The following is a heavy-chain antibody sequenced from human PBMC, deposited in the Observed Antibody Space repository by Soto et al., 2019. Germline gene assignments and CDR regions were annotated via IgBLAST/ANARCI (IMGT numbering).Heavy chain of an antibody. CDR2: IIPFFGTS. CDR1: GGTFSSYP. D-gene: IGHD1-26*01. V-gene: IGHV1-69*01. Sequence: QVQLVQSGAEVKKPGSSVKVSCEASGGTFSSYPINWVRQAHGQGLEWMGGIIPFFGTSNYAQKFQGRVTITADDSTSTAYMELRSLRSEDTAVYYCARVGHITNYGMAVWGQGTTVTVSS. J-gene: IGHJ6*02. CDR3: ARVGHITNYGMAV.